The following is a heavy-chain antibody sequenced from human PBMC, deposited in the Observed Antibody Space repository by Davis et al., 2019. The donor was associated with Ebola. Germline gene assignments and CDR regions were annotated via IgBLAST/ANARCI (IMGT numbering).Heavy chain of an antibody. Sequence: SETLSLTCAVYGGSFSGYYWSWIRQPPGKGLEWIGEINHSGSTNYNPSLKSRVTISVDTSKNQFSLKLSSVTAADTAVHYCARGQGRGYSYGYYYYYGMDVWGQGTTVTVSS. V-gene: IGHV4-34*01. CDR2: INHSGST. D-gene: IGHD5-18*01. CDR1: GGSFSGYY. CDR3: ARGQGRGYSYGYYYYYGMDV. J-gene: IGHJ6*02.